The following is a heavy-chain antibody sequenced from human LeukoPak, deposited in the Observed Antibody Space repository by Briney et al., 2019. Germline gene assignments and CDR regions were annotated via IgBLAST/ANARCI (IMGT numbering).Heavy chain of an antibody. V-gene: IGHV4-39*07. J-gene: IGHJ5*02. CDR2: IYYSGST. CDR3: ARGISAPNWFDP. Sequence: SETLSLTCTVSGGSISSSSYYWGWIRQPPGKGLEWIGSIYYSGSTYYNPSLKSRVTISVDTSKNQFSLKLSSVTAADTAVYYCARGISAPNWFDPWGQGTLVTVSS. CDR1: GGSISSSSYY.